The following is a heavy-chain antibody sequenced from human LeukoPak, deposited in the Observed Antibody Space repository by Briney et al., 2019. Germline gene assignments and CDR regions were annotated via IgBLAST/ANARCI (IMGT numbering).Heavy chain of an antibody. CDR3: ASAGYCSSTSCYSFDY. D-gene: IGHD2-2*01. J-gene: IGHJ4*02. CDR1: GYSISSDYY. V-gene: IGHV4-38-2*02. CDR2: IYHRGST. Sequence: SETQSLTCTVSGYSISSDYYWGWIRQPRGKGLEWIGSIYHRGSTYYNPSLKSRVTISVDTSKNQFSLKLSSVTAADTAVYYCASAGYCSSTSCYSFDYWGQGTLVTVSS.